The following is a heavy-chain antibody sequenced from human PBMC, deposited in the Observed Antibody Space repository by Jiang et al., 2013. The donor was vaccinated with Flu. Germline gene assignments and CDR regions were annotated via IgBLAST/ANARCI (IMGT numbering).Heavy chain of an antibody. CDR1: GGSISSSSYY. CDR3: ARTGSGSYGPSFGY. Sequence: GLVKPSETLSLTCTVSGGSISSSSYYWGWIRQPPGKGLEWIGSIYYSGSTYYNPSLKSRVTISVDTSKNQFSLKLSSVTAADTAVYYCARTGSGSYGPSFGYWGQGTLVTVSS. D-gene: IGHD3-10*01. CDR2: IYYSGST. J-gene: IGHJ4*02. V-gene: IGHV4-39*01.